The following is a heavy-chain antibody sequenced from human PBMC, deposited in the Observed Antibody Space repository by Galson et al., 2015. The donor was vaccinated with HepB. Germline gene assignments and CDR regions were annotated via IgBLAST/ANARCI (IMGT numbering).Heavy chain of an antibody. J-gene: IGHJ6*02. V-gene: IGHV3-21*01. CDR1: GFTFSSYS. CDR2: ISSSSSYI. Sequence: SLRLSCAASGFTFSSYSMNWVRQAPGKGLEWVSSISSSSSYIYYADSVKGRFTISRDNAKNSLYLQMNSLRAEDTAVYYCARARYCSSTSCPNGMDVWGQGTTVTVSS. CDR3: ARARYCSSTSCPNGMDV. D-gene: IGHD2-2*01.